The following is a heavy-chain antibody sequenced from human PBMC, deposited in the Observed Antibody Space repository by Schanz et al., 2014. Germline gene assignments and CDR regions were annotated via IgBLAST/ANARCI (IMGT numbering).Heavy chain of an antibody. D-gene: IGHD5-18*01. CDR3: ARGGADSAMAHEY. Sequence: EVQLVESGGGLVQPGGSLRLTCAASGFTFSIHYMSWVRQAPGKGLEWVANINQDGSDKSYVDSVKGRFTISRDNAKNTVYLQMTSLRVEDTAVYYCARGGADSAMAHEYWGRGTLVTVSS. CDR1: GFTFSIHY. V-gene: IGHV3-7*01. CDR2: INQDGSDK. J-gene: IGHJ4*02.